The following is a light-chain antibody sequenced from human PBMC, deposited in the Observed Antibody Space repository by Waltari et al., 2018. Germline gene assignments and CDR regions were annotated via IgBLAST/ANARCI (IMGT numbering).Light chain of an antibody. CDR2: EVS. Sequence: DVVMTQSPLSLPVTLGQPASISCRSSQSLVYSDGNTYLNWFQQRPGQSPRRLIYEVSKRDSGVPDRISGSGSGTDFTLKISRVEADDVGFYYCMQGTHWPRTFGQGTKVEIK. CDR3: MQGTHWPRT. CDR1: QSLVYSDGNTY. J-gene: IGKJ1*01. V-gene: IGKV2-30*01.